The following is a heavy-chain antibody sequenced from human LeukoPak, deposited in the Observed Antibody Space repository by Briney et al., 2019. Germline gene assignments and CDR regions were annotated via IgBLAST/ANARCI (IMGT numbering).Heavy chain of an antibody. CDR3: ARGRSVMVRSAAFDV. CDR2: IYHSGST. Sequence: PSETLSLTCTVSGGSISSGGYYWSWIRQPPGKGLEWIGYIYHSGSTYYNPSLKSRVTISVDRSKNQFSLKLSSVTAADTAVYYCARGRSVMVRSAAFDVWGLGTMVIVSS. CDR1: GGSISSGGYY. V-gene: IGHV4-30-2*02. D-gene: IGHD3-10*01. J-gene: IGHJ3*01.